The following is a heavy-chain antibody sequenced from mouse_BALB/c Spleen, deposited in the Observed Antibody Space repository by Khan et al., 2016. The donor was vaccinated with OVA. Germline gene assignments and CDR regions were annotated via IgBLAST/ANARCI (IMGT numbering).Heavy chain of an antibody. CDR2: ISGDSNTI. Sequence: EVQLVESGGDLVQPGGSRKLSCAASGFTFSSYGMHWVRQAPGKGLEWVAYISGDSNTIYYADTVKGRFTISSDTPRNTLFLQMNSLMSEDTAMYCWETSCYYCYDMDYWGRGTTVTVSS. D-gene: IGHD1-2*01. CDR1: GFTFSSYG. CDR3: ETSCYYCYDMDY. J-gene: IGHJ4*01. V-gene: IGHV5-17*02.